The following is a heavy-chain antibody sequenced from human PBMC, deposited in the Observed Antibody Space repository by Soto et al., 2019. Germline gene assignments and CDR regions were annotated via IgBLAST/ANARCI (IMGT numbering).Heavy chain of an antibody. CDR1: GGSISSGGYY. D-gene: IGHD1-26*01. Sequence: QVQLQESGPGLVKPSQTLSLTCTVSGGSISSGGYYWSWIRQHPGKGLEWIGYIYYSGSTYYNPCLSHRVTIAVETNKIKFSRKLSSVPAADTAVYFCARDRPLGRRFDPWGKGTLVTVCS. CDR2: IYYSGST. J-gene: IGHJ5*02. V-gene: IGHV4-31*03. CDR3: ARDRPLGRRFDP.